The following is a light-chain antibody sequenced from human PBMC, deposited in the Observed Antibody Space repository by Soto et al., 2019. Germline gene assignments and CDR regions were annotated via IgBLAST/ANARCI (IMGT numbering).Light chain of an antibody. CDR1: SSDFADYKS. CDR3: SSYGGSNNLKV. V-gene: IGLV2-8*02. CDR2: EDN. Sequence: QSALTQPPSASRSPGQSVTISCTGASSDFADYKSVSWYQQHPGKAPKLVIYEDNKRPSGVPDRFSGSKSGNTASLTVSGLQAEDEADYYCSSYGGSNNLKVFGAGTKVTVL. J-gene: IGLJ1*01.